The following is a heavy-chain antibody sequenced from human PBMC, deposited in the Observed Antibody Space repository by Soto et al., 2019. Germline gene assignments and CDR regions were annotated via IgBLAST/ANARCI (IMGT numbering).Heavy chain of an antibody. CDR1: GYSXSTHG. D-gene: IGHD6-13*01. CDR2: INTYSGHT. J-gene: IGHJ5*02. Sequence: SXKVSFKDSGYSXSTHGMHLVRQAPGQGLEWIGLINTYSGHTSYSPSLQGRVYMTRYTATITDYMELKSLRADETALYSCARVFSSRYYPPHWFDPWGQGTLGTVSS. V-gene: IGHV1-18*01. CDR3: ARVFSSRYYPPHWFDP.